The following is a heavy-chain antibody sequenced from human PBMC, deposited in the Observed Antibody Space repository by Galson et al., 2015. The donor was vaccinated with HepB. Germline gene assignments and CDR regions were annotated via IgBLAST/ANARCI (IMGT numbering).Heavy chain of an antibody. Sequence: SLRLSCAASGFTLSSYAMSWVRQAPGEGLEWVSLISASGNKTYYADSVKGRFTISRDNSKNTLYLQMNSLKAEDTAVYYCAKFMGQSRRNPFDYWGQGTLVTVSS. CDR1: GFTLSSYA. CDR2: ISASGNKT. J-gene: IGHJ4*02. D-gene: IGHD1-14*01. V-gene: IGHV3-23*01. CDR3: AKFMGQSRRNPFDY.